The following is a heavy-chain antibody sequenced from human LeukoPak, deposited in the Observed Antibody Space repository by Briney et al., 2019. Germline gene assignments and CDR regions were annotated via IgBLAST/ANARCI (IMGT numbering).Heavy chain of an antibody. CDR3: ARGRYYFDY. V-gene: IGHV4-59*01. CDR2: FSYSGNI. Sequence: PSETLSLTCTVSGASISSYYWSWIRQPPGKGLEWIGYFSYSGNINYNPSLKSRVTVSVDTSKNQFSLKLTSVTAADTAVYYCARGRYYFDYWGQGTLVTVSS. CDR1: GASISSYY. J-gene: IGHJ4*02.